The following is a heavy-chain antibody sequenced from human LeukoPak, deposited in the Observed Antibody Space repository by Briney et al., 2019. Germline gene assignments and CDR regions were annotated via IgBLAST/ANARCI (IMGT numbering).Heavy chain of an antibody. Sequence: SETLSHTCTVSGGSISSYYWSWIRQPPGKGLEWIGYIYYSGSTNYNPSLKSRVTISVDTSKNQFSLKLSSVTAADTAVYYCARGGAFDIWGQGTMVTVSS. CDR3: ARGGAFDI. V-gene: IGHV4-59*01. CDR1: GGSISSYY. CDR2: IYYSGST. J-gene: IGHJ3*02.